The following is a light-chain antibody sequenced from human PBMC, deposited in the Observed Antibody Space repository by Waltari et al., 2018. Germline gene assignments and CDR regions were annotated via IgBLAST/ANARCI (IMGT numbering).Light chain of an antibody. CDR2: KAS. CDR3: QHYVGSSS. V-gene: IGKV1-5*03. J-gene: IGKJ1*01. CDR1: QSVDMW. Sequence: DIQMTQSPSTLSASVGARITITCRSSQSVDMWVAWYQQKLGRAPKLLIYKASTLETGVPSRFSGSGSGTEFTLTISSLQPDDFATYYCQHYVGSSSFGQGTKVDFK.